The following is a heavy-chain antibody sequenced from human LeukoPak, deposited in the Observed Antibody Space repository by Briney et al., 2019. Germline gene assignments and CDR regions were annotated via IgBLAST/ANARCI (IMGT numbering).Heavy chain of an antibody. D-gene: IGHD1-1*01. V-gene: IGHV1-18*01. CDR2: ISANSGYT. CDR1: GGTFSSYA. J-gene: IGHJ4*02. Sequence: ASVKVSCKASGGTFSSYAISWVRQAPGQGLEWMGWISANSGYTKYTQKLQGRVSMTTDTSTRTAYMELRSLRSDDTAMYYCARDRPGFGTIESPEYWGQGTLVTVSS. CDR3: ARDRPGFGTIESPEY.